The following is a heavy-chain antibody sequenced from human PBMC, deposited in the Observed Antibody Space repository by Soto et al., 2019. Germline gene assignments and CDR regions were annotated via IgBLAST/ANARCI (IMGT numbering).Heavy chain of an antibody. CDR3: ARGPYYYDSSGYYCDFDY. D-gene: IGHD3-22*01. CDR2: ISAYNGNT. CDR1: GYTFTSYG. J-gene: IGHJ4*02. Sequence: QVQLVQSGAAVKKPGASVKVSCKASGYTFTSYGISWVRQAPGQGLEWMGWISAYNGNTNYAQKLQGRVTMTTDTSTSTAYMELRSLRSDDTAVYYCARGPYYYDSSGYYCDFDYWGQGTLVTVSS. V-gene: IGHV1-18*01.